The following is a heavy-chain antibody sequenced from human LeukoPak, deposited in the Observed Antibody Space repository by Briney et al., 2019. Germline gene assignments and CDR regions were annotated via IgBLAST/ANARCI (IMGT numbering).Heavy chain of an antibody. Sequence: GGSLRLSCAASGFTFSSYSMNWVRQAPGKGLEWVSYISSSGSTIYYADSVKGRFTISRDNAKNSLYLQMNSLRAEDTAVYYCARVKGIAVAGTEVDIWGQGTMVTVSS. CDR1: GFTFSSYS. V-gene: IGHV3-48*04. D-gene: IGHD6-19*01. J-gene: IGHJ3*02. CDR2: ISSSGSTI. CDR3: ARVKGIAVAGTEVDI.